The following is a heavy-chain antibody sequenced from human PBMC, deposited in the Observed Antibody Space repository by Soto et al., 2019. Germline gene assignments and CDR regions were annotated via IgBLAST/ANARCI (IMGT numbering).Heavy chain of an antibody. CDR3: AKPAPYYDFWSGLTNWFDP. V-gene: IGHV3-23*01. D-gene: IGHD3-3*01. CDR1: GFTFSSYA. CDR2: ISGSGGST. J-gene: IGHJ5*02. Sequence: GGSLRLSCAASGFTFSSYAMSWVRQAPGKGLEWVSAISGSGGSTYYADSVKGRFTISRDNSKNTLYLQMNSLRAEDTAVYYCAKPAPYYDFWSGLTNWFDPWGQGTLVTVSS.